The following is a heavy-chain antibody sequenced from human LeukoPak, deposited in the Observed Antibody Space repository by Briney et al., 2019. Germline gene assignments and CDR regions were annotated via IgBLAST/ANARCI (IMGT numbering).Heavy chain of an antibody. CDR3: ARVRRVPAAIRAPTPYYFDY. CDR2: IYYSGST. CDR1: GGSISSSSYY. Sequence: KASETLSLTCTVSGGSISSSSYYWGWIRQPPGKGLEWIGSIYYSGSTYYNPSLKSRVTISVDTSKNQFSLKLSSVTAADTAVYYCARVRRVPAAIRAPTPYYFDYWGQGTLVTVSS. V-gene: IGHV4-39*07. J-gene: IGHJ4*02. D-gene: IGHD2-2*02.